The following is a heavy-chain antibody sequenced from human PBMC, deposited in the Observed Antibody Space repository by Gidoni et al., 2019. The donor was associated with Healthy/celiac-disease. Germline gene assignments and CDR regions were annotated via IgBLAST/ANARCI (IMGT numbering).Heavy chain of an antibody. CDR1: GGTFSSYA. J-gene: IGHJ6*02. Sequence: QVQLVQSGAEVKKPGSSVTVSYKASGGTFSSYAISWVRQAPGQGLEWMGGIIPIFGTANYAQKFQGRVTITADESTSTAYMELSSLRSEDTAVYYCARDSAVADPYYYYGMDVWGQGTTVTVSS. V-gene: IGHV1-69*01. CDR2: IIPIFGTA. D-gene: IGHD6-19*01. CDR3: ARDSAVADPYYYYGMDV.